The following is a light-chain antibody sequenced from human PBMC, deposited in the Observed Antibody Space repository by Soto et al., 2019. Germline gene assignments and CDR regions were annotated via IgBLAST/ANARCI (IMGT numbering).Light chain of an antibody. J-gene: IGKJ2*01. CDR3: QQYNSYPYT. Sequence: ETVLTQSPGTLSLSPGERATLSCRASQTVSTYLAWYQQKTGRAPRLLVFGASSRATGVPDRFSGSGSGTDFTLTISSLQPDDFATYYCQQYNSYPYTFGQGTKLEIK. CDR1: QTVSTY. CDR2: GAS. V-gene: IGKV3-20*01.